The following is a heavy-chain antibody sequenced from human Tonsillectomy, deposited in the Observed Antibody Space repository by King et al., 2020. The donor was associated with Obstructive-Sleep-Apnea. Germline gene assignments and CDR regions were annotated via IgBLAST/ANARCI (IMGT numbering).Heavy chain of an antibody. J-gene: IGHJ4*02. CDR3: ARVYIAAAGHTLDY. V-gene: IGHV3-21*01. Sequence: VQLVESGGGLVKPGGSLRLSCAASGFTFSSYSMNWVRQASGKGLEWVSSISRSSTYINYADSVKGRFTTSRDNAKNSLYLQMNSLRAEDTAVYYCARVYIAAAGHTLDYWGQGTLVTVSS. CDR2: ISRSSTYI. D-gene: IGHD6-13*01. CDR1: GFTFSSYS.